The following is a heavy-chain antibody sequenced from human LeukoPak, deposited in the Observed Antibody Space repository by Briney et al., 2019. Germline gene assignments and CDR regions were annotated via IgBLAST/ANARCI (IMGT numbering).Heavy chain of an antibody. V-gene: IGHV3-30-3*01. J-gene: IGHJ4*02. Sequence: PGKSLRLSCAASGFTFRSYAIHWVRQAPGKGLEWVAFISYDGSIKYYADSVKGRFTISRDNSKNTLSLQMNSLRGEDTAVYYCARDSGYYYDSSGYYALTAADNDYWGQGTLVTVSS. D-gene: IGHD3-22*01. CDR1: GFTFRSYA. CDR3: ARDSGYYYDSSGYYALTAADNDY. CDR2: ISYDGSIK.